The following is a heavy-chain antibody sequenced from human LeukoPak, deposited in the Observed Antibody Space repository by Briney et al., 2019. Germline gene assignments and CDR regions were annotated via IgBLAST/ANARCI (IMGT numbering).Heavy chain of an antibody. V-gene: IGHV1-2*02. CDR3: ARANYFTMIAYYYYYMDV. J-gene: IGHJ6*03. D-gene: IGHD3-22*01. Sequence: GGSVTVSCKASGYTFTSYYMHGVRQAPGQGLEGMGWINPNSGGTNYAQRFQGRVTMTRDTSISTAYMELRRLRSHDTAVYYCARANYFTMIAYYYYYMDVWGKGTPVTVSS. CDR1: GYTFTSYY. CDR2: INPNSGGT.